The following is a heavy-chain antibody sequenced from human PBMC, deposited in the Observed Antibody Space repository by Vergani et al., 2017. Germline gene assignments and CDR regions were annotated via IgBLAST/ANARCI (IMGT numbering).Heavy chain of an antibody. J-gene: IGHJ3*02. CDR1: GFSLSTSGMC. CDR3: ARIDYSGAFDI. V-gene: IGHV2-70*15. CDR2: IDWDDDK. D-gene: IGHD4-11*01. Sequence: QVTLRESGPALVKPTQTLTLTCTFSGFSLSTSGMCVSWIRQPPGKALEWLARIDWDDDKYYSTSLKTRLNISKDTSKNQVVLTMTNMDPVDTATYYCARIDYSGAFDIWGQGTIVTVSS.